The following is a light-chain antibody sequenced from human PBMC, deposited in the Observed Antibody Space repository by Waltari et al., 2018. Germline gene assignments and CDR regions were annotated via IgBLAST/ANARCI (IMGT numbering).Light chain of an antibody. CDR1: SGHSSNV. CDR2: VNSDGSH. Sequence: QLVLTQSPSASASLGASVKLTCTLSSGHSSNVIAWLQQQPEKGPRYLMRVNSDGSHSRGGAIPARFSGSSSGAARYLPISSLQSDDEADYYCQTGGHGTWVFGGGTKLTVL. J-gene: IGLJ3*02. CDR3: QTGGHGTWV. V-gene: IGLV4-69*01.